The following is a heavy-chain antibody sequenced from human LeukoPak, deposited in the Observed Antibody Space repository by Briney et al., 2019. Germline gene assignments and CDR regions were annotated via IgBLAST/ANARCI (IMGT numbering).Heavy chain of an antibody. CDR3: AKQTPSGITMVRGVHDY. V-gene: IGHV3-23*01. D-gene: IGHD3-10*01. CDR2: ISGSGGST. Sequence: GGSLRLSCAASGFTFSSFAMNWVRQAPGKGLEWVSLISGSGGSTYYADSVKGRFTISRDNSKNTLYLQMNSLRAEDTAVYYCAKQTPSGITMVRGVHDYWGQGTLVTVSS. CDR1: GFTFSSFA. J-gene: IGHJ4*02.